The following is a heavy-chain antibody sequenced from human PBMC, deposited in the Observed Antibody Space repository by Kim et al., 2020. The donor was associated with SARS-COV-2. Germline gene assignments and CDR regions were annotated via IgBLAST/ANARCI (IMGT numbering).Heavy chain of an antibody. V-gene: IGHV3-15*01. J-gene: IGHJ4*02. CDR3: TTGTLDWDEVFDD. D-gene: IGHD3-9*01. Sequence: YAAPAKGRVTISRDDSKSTLYLRMTSLKPEVTAVYYCTTGTLDWDEVFDDWGQGTLVTVSS.